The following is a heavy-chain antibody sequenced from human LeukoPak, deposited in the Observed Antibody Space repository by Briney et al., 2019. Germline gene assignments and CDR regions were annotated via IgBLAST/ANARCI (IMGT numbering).Heavy chain of an antibody. CDR2: INDSGST. J-gene: IGHJ4*02. V-gene: IGHV4-38-2*01. CDR1: GYSISSGYY. Sequence: NPSETLSLTCAVSGYSISSGYYWGWIRQPPGKGLEWIGEINDSGSTNHNPSLKGRVTISVDTSKNQFSLKLTSVTAADTAVYYCVRGRQGHYWGQGTLVTVSS. CDR3: VRGRQGHY.